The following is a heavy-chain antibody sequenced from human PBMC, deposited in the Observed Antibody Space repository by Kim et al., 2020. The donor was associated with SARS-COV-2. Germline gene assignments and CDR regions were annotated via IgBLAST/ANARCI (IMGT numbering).Heavy chain of an antibody. Sequence: LKSRVTRAVDTSKNQFSLKRSSVTAADTAVYYCARGGVGEDVVAAAGLDYWGQGTLVTVSS. V-gene: IGHV4-34*01. D-gene: IGHD6-13*01. CDR3: ARGGVGEDVVAAAGLDY. J-gene: IGHJ4*02.